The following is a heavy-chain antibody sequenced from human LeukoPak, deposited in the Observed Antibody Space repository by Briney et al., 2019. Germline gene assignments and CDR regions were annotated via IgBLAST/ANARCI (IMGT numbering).Heavy chain of an antibody. Sequence: SETLSLTCTVSGGSISSSSYYWGWIRQPPGKGLEWIGSIYYSGSTYYNPSLKSRVTISVDTSKNQFSLKLSSVTAADTAVYYCARAAGGRYFDFWGQGTLVTVSS. J-gene: IGHJ4*02. CDR3: ARAAGGRYFDF. CDR2: IYYSGST. CDR1: GGSISSSSYY. D-gene: IGHD6-13*01. V-gene: IGHV4-39*07.